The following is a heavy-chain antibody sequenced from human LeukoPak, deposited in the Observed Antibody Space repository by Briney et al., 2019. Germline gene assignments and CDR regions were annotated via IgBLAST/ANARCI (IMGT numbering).Heavy chain of an antibody. CDR3: ARHYLYDTSGDGTYYFDY. Sequence: SETLSLTCIVSGYSINSGYHWGWIRQPPGKGLEWIGSIYHSGSTYYNPSLKSRVTISIDASKNQFSLKLSSVTAADTAVYYCARHYLYDTSGDGTYYFDYWGQGTLVTVSS. V-gene: IGHV4-38-2*02. CDR1: GYSINSGYH. D-gene: IGHD3-22*01. J-gene: IGHJ4*02. CDR2: IYHSGST.